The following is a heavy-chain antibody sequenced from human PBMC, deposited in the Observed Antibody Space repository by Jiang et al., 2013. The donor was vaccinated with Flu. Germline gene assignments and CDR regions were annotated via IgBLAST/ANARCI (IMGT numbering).Heavy chain of an antibody. CDR1: GGSISSYY. D-gene: IGHD3-22*01. V-gene: IGHV4-59*01. CDR2: IYYSGST. Sequence: GSGLVKPSETLSLTCTVSGGSISSYYWSWIRQPPGKGLEWIGYIYYSGSTNYNPSLKSRVTISVDTSKNQFSLKLSSVTAADTAVYYCARVTPLSYDSSGYYPDAFDIWGQGTMVTVSS. J-gene: IGHJ3*02. CDR3: ARVTPLSYDSSGYYPDAFDI.